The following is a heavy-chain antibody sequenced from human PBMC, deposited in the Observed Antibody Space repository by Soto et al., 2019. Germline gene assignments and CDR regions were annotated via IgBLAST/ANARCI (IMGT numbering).Heavy chain of an antibody. CDR2: IYPGDSDT. CDR1: GYSFTSYW. CDR3: VRHPKIVSSSRWFDP. V-gene: IGHV5-51*01. J-gene: IGHJ5*02. D-gene: IGHD6-6*01. Sequence: GESLKISCKGSGYSFTSYWIGWVRQMPGNGLEWMGIIYPGDSDTRYSPSFQGQVTISADKSTSTAYLQWTSLKASDTAMYYCVRHPKIVSSSRWFDPWGQGTLVTVSS.